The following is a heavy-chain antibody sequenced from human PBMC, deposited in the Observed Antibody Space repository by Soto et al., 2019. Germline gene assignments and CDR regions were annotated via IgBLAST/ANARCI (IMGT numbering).Heavy chain of an antibody. CDR3: ARDWGYSGSGSSTYYYYGMDV. D-gene: IGHD3-10*01. Sequence: PSETLSLTCTVSGGSISSYYWSWIRQPAGKGLEWIGRIYTSGSTNYNPSLKSRVTMSVDTSKNQFSLKLSSVTAADTAVYYCARDWGYSGSGSSTYYYYGMDVWGQGTAVTVSS. V-gene: IGHV4-4*07. CDR1: GGSISSYY. J-gene: IGHJ6*02. CDR2: IYTSGST.